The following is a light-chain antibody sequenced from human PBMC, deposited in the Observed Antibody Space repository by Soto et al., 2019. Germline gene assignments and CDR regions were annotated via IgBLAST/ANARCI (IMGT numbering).Light chain of an antibody. Sequence: EIVLTQSPGTQSLSPGERATLSCRASQSVSSNYLAWYQQKPGQAPRLVIYGAYNRATGIPDRFSGSGSGTDFTLTISRLEPEDFALYYCQQYGSSLWTFGQGTKVEIK. CDR3: QQYGSSLWT. CDR2: GAY. J-gene: IGKJ1*01. CDR1: QSVSSNY. V-gene: IGKV3-20*01.